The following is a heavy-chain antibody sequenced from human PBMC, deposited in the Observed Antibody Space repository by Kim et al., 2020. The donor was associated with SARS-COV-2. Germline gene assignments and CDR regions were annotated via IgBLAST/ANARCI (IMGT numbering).Heavy chain of an antibody. Sequence: QERVTITRDMSTSTAYMELSSLRSEDTAVYYCAAEIYPPGGGGCCHFDYWGQGTLVTVSS. J-gene: IGHJ4*02. V-gene: IGHV1-58*01. CDR3: AAEIYPPGGGGCCHFDY. D-gene: IGHD2-21*01.